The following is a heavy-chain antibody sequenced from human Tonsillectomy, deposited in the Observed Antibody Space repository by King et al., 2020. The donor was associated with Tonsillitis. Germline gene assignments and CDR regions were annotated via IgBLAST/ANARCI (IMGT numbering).Heavy chain of an antibody. J-gene: IGHJ4*02. CDR2: ISPNSGGT. D-gene: IGHD1-1*01. Sequence: VQLVESGAEVKKPGASVKVSCKASGYTFSDYYILWVRQAPGQGLEWMGWISPNSGGTNSAQKFQGWVTMTRDTSISTAYMELSRLRSDDTAVYYCARSNWNDYFAYWGQGTLVTVSS. CDR1: GYTFSDYY. CDR3: ARSNWNDYFAY. V-gene: IGHV1-2*04.